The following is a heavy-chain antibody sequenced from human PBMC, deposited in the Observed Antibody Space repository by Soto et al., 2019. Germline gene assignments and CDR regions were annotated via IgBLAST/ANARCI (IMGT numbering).Heavy chain of an antibody. CDR2: ISYSGNT. J-gene: IGHJ5*02. Sequence: QSQLQESGPGLVKPSETLSLTCTVSGGSISGSSYYWGRIRQPPGKGLEWIATISYSGNTYYNPSLKSRVVISVDTSKNQFSLKLSSVTAADTAVYYCVSRKREENCSSNSCYVTSWGKGTLVTVSS. CDR1: GGSISGSSYY. V-gene: IGHV4-39*01. D-gene: IGHD2-2*01. CDR3: VSRKREENCSSNSCYVTS.